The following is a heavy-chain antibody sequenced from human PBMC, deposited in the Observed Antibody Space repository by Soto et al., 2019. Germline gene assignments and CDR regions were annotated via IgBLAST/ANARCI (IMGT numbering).Heavy chain of an antibody. CDR1: GGSISSGGYS. CDR3: AAGGGLPRYY. D-gene: IGHD5-12*01. J-gene: IGHJ4*02. V-gene: IGHV4-30-2*06. Sequence: SETLSLTCAVSGGSISSGGYSWSWIRQSPGKGLEWIGYIYHSGSTYYNPSLKSRVTISVDRSKNQFSLKLSSVTAADTAVYYCAAGGGLPRYYWGQGTLVTVSS. CDR2: IYHSGST.